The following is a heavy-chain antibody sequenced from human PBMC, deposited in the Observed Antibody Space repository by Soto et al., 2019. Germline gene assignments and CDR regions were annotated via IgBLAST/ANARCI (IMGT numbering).Heavy chain of an antibody. CDR3: ARDREGLVPTFDY. V-gene: IGHV1-2*02. D-gene: IGHD3-10*01. CDR1: GYTFTGYY. CDR2: INPNSGDT. Sequence: ASVKVSCKASGYTFTGYYMHWVRQAPGQGLEWMGWINPNSGDTDYARKLQGRVTMTRDTSISTAYMEVSRLTSDDTGFYYCARDREGLVPTFDYWGQGTLVTVSS. J-gene: IGHJ4*02.